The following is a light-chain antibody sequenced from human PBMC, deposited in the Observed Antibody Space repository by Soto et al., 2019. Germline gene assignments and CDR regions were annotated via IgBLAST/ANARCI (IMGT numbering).Light chain of an antibody. J-gene: IGLJ2*01. Sequence: QSVLTQPPSVSGAPGQRVAISCTGSSSNIGAGFDVHWYQQLPGTAPKLLIYANTNRPSEVPDRFSGSKSGTSASLAITGLQAEDDADYYCQSYDSSLSGVIFGGGTKLTVL. CDR2: ANT. CDR1: SSNIGAGFD. CDR3: QSYDSSLSGVI. V-gene: IGLV1-40*01.